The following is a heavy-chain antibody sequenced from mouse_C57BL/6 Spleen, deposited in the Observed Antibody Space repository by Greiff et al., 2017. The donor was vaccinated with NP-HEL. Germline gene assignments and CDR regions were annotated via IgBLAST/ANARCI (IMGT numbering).Heavy chain of an antibody. CDR3: TPITTVVADYAMDY. D-gene: IGHD1-1*01. V-gene: IGHV14-1*01. J-gene: IGHJ4*01. CDR1: GFNIKDYY. Sequence: VQLQQSGAELVRLGASVKLSCTASGFNIKDYYMHWVKQRPEQGLEWIGRIDPEDGDTEYAPKFQGKATMTADTSSNTAYLQLSSLTSEDTAVYYCTPITTVVADYAMDYWGQGTSVTVSS. CDR2: IDPEDGDT.